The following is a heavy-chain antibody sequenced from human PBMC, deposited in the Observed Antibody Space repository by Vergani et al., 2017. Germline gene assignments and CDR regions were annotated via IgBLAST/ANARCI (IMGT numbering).Heavy chain of an antibody. CDR1: GFTFDDYA. D-gene: IGHD3-22*01. CDR3: AKALYYXDSSGNYYAHAIDS. J-gene: IGHJ3*02. V-gene: IGHV3-9*01. Sequence: EVQLVESGGGLVQPGRSLRLSCAASGFTFDDYAMHWVRQAPGKGLEWVSGISWNSGSIGYADSVKGRFTISRDNAKNSLYLQMNSLRAEDTALYYCAKALYYXDSSGNYYAHAIDSWSQATMVTVSS. CDR2: ISWNSGSI.